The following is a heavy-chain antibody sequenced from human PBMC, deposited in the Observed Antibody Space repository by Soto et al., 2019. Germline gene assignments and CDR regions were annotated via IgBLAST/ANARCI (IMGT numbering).Heavy chain of an antibody. J-gene: IGHJ4*02. V-gene: IGHV5-10-1*01. D-gene: IGHD3-10*01. Sequence: PGESLKISCKGSGYSFTSYWISWVRQMPGKGLEWMGRIDPSDSYTNYSPSFQGHVTISADKPISTAYLQWSSLKASDTAMYYCGRLRVGRLWLYDYWGQGTLVTVSS. CDR3: GRLRVGRLWLYDY. CDR2: IDPSDSYT. CDR1: GYSFTSYW.